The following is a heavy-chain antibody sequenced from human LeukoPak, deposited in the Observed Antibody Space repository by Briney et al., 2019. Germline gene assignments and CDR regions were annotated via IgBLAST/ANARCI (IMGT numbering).Heavy chain of an antibody. V-gene: IGHV3-53*01. J-gene: IGHJ4*02. Sequence: GGSLRLSCAASGFTFDDYAMHWVRQAPGKGLEWVSVIYSGGSTYYADSVKGRFTISRDNSKNTLYLQMNSLRAEDTAVYYCASQYSSGGAVDYWGQGTLVTVSS. CDR2: IYSGGST. CDR3: ASQYSSGGAVDY. D-gene: IGHD6-19*01. CDR1: GFTFDDYA.